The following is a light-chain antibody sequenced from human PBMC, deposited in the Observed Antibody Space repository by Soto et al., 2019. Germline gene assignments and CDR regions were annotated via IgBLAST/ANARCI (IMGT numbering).Light chain of an antibody. Sequence: SYELSQPPSLSVSPGQTASIPCSADRLGNKYVCWYQQKPGQSPVLVIYQDTKRPSGIPERFSGSNSGNTATLTISGTQAMDEADYYCQAWDGSTVVFGGGTKLTVL. V-gene: IGLV3-1*01. J-gene: IGLJ2*01. CDR2: QDT. CDR3: QAWDGSTVV. CDR1: RLGNKY.